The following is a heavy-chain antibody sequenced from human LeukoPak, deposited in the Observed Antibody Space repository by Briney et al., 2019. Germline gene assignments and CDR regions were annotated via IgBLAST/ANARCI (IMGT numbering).Heavy chain of an antibody. CDR3: ARREATGCLSFGH. V-gene: IGHV3-7*05. D-gene: IGHD6-19*01. Sequence: PGGSLRLSCAASGFTFSTYWMSWVRQAPGKGLEWVANIKCDGSEKYYVDSVKGRFTISRDNAKNSLYLQINSLRVEDTAVYYCARREATGCLSFGHWGQGTLVTVSS. CDR1: GFTFSTYW. J-gene: IGHJ4*02. CDR2: IKCDGSEK.